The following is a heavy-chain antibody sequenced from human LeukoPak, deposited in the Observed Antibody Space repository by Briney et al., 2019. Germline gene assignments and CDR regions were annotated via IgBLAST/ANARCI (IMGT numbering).Heavy chain of an antibody. CDR1: GYTFTSYG. V-gene: IGHV1-18*01. D-gene: IGHD3-22*01. CDR2: IGAYNGNT. Sequence: ASVKVSCKASGYTFTSYGISWVRQAPGQGLEWMGWIGAYNGNTNYAQKFQGRVTMTTDTSTSTAYMELRSLRSDDTAVYYCAREGSYYDSSGYPLDAFDIWGQGTMVTVSS. CDR3: AREGSYYDSSGYPLDAFDI. J-gene: IGHJ3*02.